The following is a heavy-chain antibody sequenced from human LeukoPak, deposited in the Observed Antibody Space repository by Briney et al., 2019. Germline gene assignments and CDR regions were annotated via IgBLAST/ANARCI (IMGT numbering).Heavy chain of an antibody. V-gene: IGHV4-39*07. CDR1: GGSISSSSYY. CDR2: IYYSGST. Sequence: KPSGTLSLTCTVSGGSISSSSYYWGWVRQPPGKGLEWIGSIYYSGSTYYNPSLKSRVTISVDTSKSQFSLKLSSVTAADTAVYYCARELGAAADYWGQGTLVTVSS. CDR3: ARELGAAADY. D-gene: IGHD1-26*01. J-gene: IGHJ4*02.